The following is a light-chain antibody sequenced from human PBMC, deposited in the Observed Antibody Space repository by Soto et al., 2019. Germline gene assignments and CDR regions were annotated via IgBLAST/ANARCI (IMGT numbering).Light chain of an antibody. Sequence: QSVLTQPASVSGSPGQSIAISCTGTSSDVGGYNYVSWYQQHPGKAPKLMIYDVSNRPSGVSNRLSGSKSGNTASLTISGLQAEDEADYYCSSYVSSSTSPYVFGTGTKLTVL. J-gene: IGLJ1*01. V-gene: IGLV2-14*01. CDR3: SSYVSSSTSPYV. CDR2: DVS. CDR1: SSDVGGYNY.